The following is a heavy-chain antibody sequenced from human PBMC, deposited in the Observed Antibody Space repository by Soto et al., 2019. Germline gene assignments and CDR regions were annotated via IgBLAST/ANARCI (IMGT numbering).Heavy chain of an antibody. CDR1: GFTFSSYW. D-gene: IGHD6-19*01. CDR3: AKGVVRQWLASWFDP. J-gene: IGHJ5*02. V-gene: IGHV3-74*01. CDR2: INTDESRK. Sequence: GGSLRLSCAASGFTFSSYWMHWVRQAPGKGLVWVSRINTDESRKNYVDSVKGRFTISRDNAKNTLYLQMNSLRAEDTAVYYCAKGVVRQWLASWFDPWGQGTLVTVSS.